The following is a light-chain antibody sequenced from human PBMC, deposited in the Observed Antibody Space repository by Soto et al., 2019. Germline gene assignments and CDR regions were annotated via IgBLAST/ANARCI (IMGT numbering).Light chain of an antibody. V-gene: IGLV1-44*01. CDR2: TNT. J-gene: IGLJ1*01. Sequence: QSVLTQPPSASGTPGQGVTISCSGSSSNVGGNPVNWYQHVPTTAPKLLIYTNTQRPSGVPDRFSGSKSGTSASLAISGLQSEDEADYYCASWDDSLNGPVLGTGTKFTVL. CDR3: ASWDDSLNGPV. CDR1: SSNVGGNP.